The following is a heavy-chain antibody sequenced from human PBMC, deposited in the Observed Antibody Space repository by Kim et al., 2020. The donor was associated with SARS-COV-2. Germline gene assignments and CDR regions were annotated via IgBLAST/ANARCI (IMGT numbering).Heavy chain of an antibody. CDR3: ARDPPLFGEGSGSYYRLDY. V-gene: IGHV4-38-2*02. CDR1: GYSISSGYY. J-gene: IGHJ4*02. Sequence: SETLSLTCTVSGYSISSGYYWGWIRQPPGKGLEWIGSIYHSGSTYYNPSLKSRVTISVDTSKNQFSLKLSSVTAADTAVYYCARDPPLFGEGSGSYYRLDYWGQGTLVTVSS. CDR2: IYHSGST. D-gene: IGHD3-10*01.